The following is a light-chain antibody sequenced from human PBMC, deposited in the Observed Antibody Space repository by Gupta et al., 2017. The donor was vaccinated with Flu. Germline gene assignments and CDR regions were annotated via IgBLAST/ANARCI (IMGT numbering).Light chain of an antibody. Sequence: EVVLTQSPATLSLSPGERATLSCRASLDITTYLAWYQQKPGQSPRLLIYEASTRASGIPARFSGSGSGTDFTLIIDNLQPEDFAVYYCQQRTNWLITFGQGTRLEIK. CDR2: EAS. V-gene: IGKV3-11*01. CDR3: QQRTNWLIT. J-gene: IGKJ5*01. CDR1: LDITTY.